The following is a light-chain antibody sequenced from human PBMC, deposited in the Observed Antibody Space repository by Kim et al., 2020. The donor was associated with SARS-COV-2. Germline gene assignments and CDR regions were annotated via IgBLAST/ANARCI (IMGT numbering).Light chain of an antibody. CDR2: KAS. CDR1: QSISTW. Sequence: DIQMTQSPSTLSASVGDRVTITCRASQSISTWLAWYQQKPGKAPNLLIYKASTLERGVPPRFSGSGSGTEFTLTISSLQPDDFATYYCQQYNSYSITFGQGTQLEIK. CDR3: QQYNSYSIT. V-gene: IGKV1-5*03. J-gene: IGKJ5*01.